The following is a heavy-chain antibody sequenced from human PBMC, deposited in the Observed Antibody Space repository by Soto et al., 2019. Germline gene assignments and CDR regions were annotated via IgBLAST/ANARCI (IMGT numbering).Heavy chain of an antibody. V-gene: IGHV1-18*01. CDR3: ARDRPVLDFWSGYYQSTNWFDP. CDR1: GYTFTSYG. Sequence: ASVKVSCKASGYTFTSYGISWVRQAPGQGLEWMGWISAYNGNTNYAQKLQGRVTMTTDTSTSTAYMELRSLRSDDTAVYYCARDRPVLDFWSGYYQSTNWFDPWGQGTLVTVSS. D-gene: IGHD3-3*01. J-gene: IGHJ5*02. CDR2: ISAYNGNT.